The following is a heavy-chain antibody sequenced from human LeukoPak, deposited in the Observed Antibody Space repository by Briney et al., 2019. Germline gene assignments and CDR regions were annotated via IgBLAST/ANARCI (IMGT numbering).Heavy chain of an antibody. Sequence: SETLSLTCTVSGGSVSSGSYYWSWIRQPPGKGLEWIGYIYYSGSTNYNPSLKSRVTISVDTSKNQFSLKLSSVTAADTAVYYCARDGGPPSDYPYYYYGMDVWGQGTTVTVSS. D-gene: IGHD4-17*01. CDR2: IYYSGST. CDR1: GGSVSSGSYY. V-gene: IGHV4-61*01. CDR3: ARDGGPPSDYPYYYYGMDV. J-gene: IGHJ6*02.